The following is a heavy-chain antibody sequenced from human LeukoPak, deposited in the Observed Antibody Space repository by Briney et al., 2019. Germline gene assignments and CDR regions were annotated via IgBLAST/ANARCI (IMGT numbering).Heavy chain of an antibody. V-gene: IGHV5-51*01. CDR1: GYSFTYNW. Sequence: GESLKISCKGSGYSFTYNWIAWVRQMPGKGLEWMGIIYPGDSDTRYSPSFQGQVTISVDKSISTAYLQWSSLKASDTATYYCARSLGYIYGYQYYFDCWGQGTLVTVSS. J-gene: IGHJ4*02. CDR2: IYPGDSDT. CDR3: ARSLGYIYGYQYYFDC. D-gene: IGHD5-18*01.